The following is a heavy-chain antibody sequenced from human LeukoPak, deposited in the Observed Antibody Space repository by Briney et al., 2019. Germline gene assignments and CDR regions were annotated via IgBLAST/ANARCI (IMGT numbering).Heavy chain of an antibody. J-gene: IGHJ6*03. CDR2: INTGSTYM. D-gene: IGHD1-1*01. V-gene: IGHV3-21*06. CDR1: GSYFSGYS. CDR3: ARVEATTGRNYHYYYMDV. Sequence: GGSLRLSCAASGSYFSGYSMNWVRQAPGKGLEWVSSINTGSTYMYYADSVKGRFTISRDNAKNSLHLQMYSLRAEDTAVYFCARVEATTGRNYHYYYMDVWGKGTTVTVSS.